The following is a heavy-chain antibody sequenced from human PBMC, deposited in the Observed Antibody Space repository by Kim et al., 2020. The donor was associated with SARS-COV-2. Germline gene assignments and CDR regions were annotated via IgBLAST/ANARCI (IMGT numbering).Heavy chain of an antibody. V-gene: IGHV3-13*04. CDR2: MGTAGDT. CDR3: ARGGGWFDP. J-gene: IGHJ5*02. CDR1: GFTFSSYD. Sequence: GGSLRLSCAASGFTFSSYDMHWVRQATGKGLEWVSAMGTAGDTYYPGSVKGRFTISRENVKNSLYLQMNSLRAGDTAVYYCARGGGWFDPWGQGTLVTVS.